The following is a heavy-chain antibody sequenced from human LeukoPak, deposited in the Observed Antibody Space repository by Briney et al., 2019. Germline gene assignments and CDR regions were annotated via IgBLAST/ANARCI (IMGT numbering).Heavy chain of an antibody. CDR3: ARDLHWGASDY. CDR1: GFTFTSHW. D-gene: IGHD1-26*01. J-gene: IGHJ4*02. V-gene: IGHV3-74*01. CDR2: ISKDGSDS. Sequence: GGSLRLSCAASGFTFTSHWMHWVHQVPGKGLVWVSRISKDGSDSFYADSVKGRFTISRDNARNTVELQMNSLRPEDTAVYYCARDLHWGASDYWGQGTLVTVSS.